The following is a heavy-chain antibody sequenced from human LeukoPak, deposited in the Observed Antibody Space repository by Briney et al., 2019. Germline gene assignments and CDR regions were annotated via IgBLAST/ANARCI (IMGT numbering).Heavy chain of an antibody. Sequence: GGSLRLSCAASGFTFSDYYMTWIRQAPGKGLEWVSSISSDGGAMYYADSVKGRFTVSRDNARNSLYLQMNSLSAEDTAVYFCAGAALLTGGGYHFDSWGQGTLVTVSS. CDR3: AGAALLTGGGYHFDS. CDR1: GFTFSDYY. CDR2: ISSDGGAM. V-gene: IGHV3-11*01. D-gene: IGHD7-27*01. J-gene: IGHJ4*02.